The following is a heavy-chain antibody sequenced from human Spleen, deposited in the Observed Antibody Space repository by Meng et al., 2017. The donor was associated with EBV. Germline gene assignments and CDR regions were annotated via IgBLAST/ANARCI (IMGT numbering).Heavy chain of an antibody. J-gene: IGHJ5*02. D-gene: IGHD4-17*01. CDR2: IHHSGTT. Sequence: QVNLQGSGPGLLNPSGTLSLTCAVSGASIDSSDWWTWVRQAPGKGLEWIGEIHHSGTTNYNPSLKSRVTISVDKSKNQFSLKLSSVTAADTAVYYCATRLYGDPNWFDPWGQGTLVTVSS. CDR1: GASIDSSDW. V-gene: IGHV4-4*02. CDR3: ATRLYGDPNWFDP.